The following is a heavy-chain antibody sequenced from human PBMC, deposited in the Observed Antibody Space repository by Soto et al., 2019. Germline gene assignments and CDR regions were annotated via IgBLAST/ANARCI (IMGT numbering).Heavy chain of an antibody. CDR2: VYYSGST. CDR1: GGSISSGDYY. J-gene: IGHJ4*01. V-gene: IGHV4-30-4*01. Sequence: QVQLQESGPGLVKPSQTLSLTCTVSGGSISSGDYYWSWIRQPPGKGLEWIGNVYYSGSTYYNPSLKHRVTISADTSKSQYPLKLSAVTAADTAVYYCPRDRMGGYGTDYWGQGTLVTVSS. CDR3: PRDRMGGYGTDY. D-gene: IGHD5-12*01.